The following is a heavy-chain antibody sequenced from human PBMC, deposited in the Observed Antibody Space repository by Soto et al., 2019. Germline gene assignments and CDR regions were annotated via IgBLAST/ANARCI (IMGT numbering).Heavy chain of an antibody. CDR2: INPNSGGT. V-gene: IGHV1-2*04. J-gene: IGHJ4*02. Sequence: ASVKVSCKASGYTFTGYYMHWVRQAPGQGLEWVGWINPNSGGTNYAQKFQGWVTMTRDTSISTAYMELSRLRSDDTAVYYCARAYYYDSSGYYYGFDYWGQGTLVTVSS. CDR1: GYTFTGYY. CDR3: ARAYYYDSSGYYYGFDY. D-gene: IGHD3-22*01.